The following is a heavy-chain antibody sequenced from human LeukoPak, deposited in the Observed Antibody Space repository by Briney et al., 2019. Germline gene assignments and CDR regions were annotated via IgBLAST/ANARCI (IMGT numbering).Heavy chain of an antibody. V-gene: IGHV1-69*05. CDR3: ASGRYYDSSGYYDY. D-gene: IGHD3-22*01. CDR1: GGTFSSYA. Sequence: ASVKVSCKASGGTFSSYAISWVRQAPGQGLEWMGGIIPIFGTANYAQKFQGRVTITTDESTSTAYMELSSLRSEDTAVYYCASGRYYDSSGYYDYWGQGTLVTVSS. J-gene: IGHJ4*02. CDR2: IIPIFGTA.